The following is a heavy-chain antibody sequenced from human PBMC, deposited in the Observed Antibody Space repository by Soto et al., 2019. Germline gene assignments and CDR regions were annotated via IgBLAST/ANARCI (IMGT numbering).Heavy chain of an antibody. CDR2: IYFSGST. Sequence: PSETLSLTCTVSGGSINSDYLPWIRQSPGKGMEWLGHIYFSGSTNYNPALNRRVTISVDRSKNQLSLSLSSLAAADTAVYFCARGRARPPNFYYGLDVWGQGTTVTVSS. J-gene: IGHJ6*02. D-gene: IGHD3-10*01. CDR1: GGSINSDY. CDR3: ARGRARPPNFYYGLDV. V-gene: IGHV4-59*01.